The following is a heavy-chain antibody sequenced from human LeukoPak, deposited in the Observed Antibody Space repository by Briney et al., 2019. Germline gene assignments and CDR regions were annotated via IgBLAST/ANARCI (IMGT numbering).Heavy chain of an antibody. CDR3: AKDIRPREDFDY. D-gene: IGHD1-26*01. Sequence: GGSLRLSCAASGFTFSSYAMSWVRQAPGKGLEWVSSISGSGGSTYYADSVKGRFTISRDNSKNTLYLQMNSLRAEDTAVYYCAKDIRPREDFDYWGQGTLVTVSS. J-gene: IGHJ4*02. CDR2: ISGSGGST. CDR1: GFTFSSYA. V-gene: IGHV3-23*01.